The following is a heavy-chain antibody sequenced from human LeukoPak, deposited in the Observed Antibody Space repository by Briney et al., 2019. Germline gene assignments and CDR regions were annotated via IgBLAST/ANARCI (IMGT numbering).Heavy chain of an antibody. V-gene: IGHV3-21*01. CDR1: GFTFSSYS. CDR3: AIVPAAPRYYYYMDV. J-gene: IGHJ6*03. Sequence: GRSLRLSCAASGFTFSSYSMNWVRQAPGKGLEWVSSISSSSSYIYYADSVKGRFTISRDNAKNSLYLQMNSLRAEVTAVYYCAIVPAAPRYYYYMDVWGKGTTVTVSS. D-gene: IGHD2-2*01. CDR2: ISSSSSYI.